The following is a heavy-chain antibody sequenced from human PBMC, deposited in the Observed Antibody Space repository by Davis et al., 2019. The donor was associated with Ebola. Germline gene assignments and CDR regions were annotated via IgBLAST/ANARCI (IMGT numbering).Heavy chain of an antibody. CDR3: TRVSRWLQHFDY. D-gene: IGHD5-24*01. Sequence: GGSLRLSCAASGFTFSSYEMNWVRQAPGKGLEWVGFIRSKAYGGTTEYAASVKGRFTISRDDSKSIAYLQMNSLKTEDTAVYYCTRVSRWLQHFDYWGQGTLVTVSS. V-gene: IGHV3-49*04. CDR1: GFTFSSYE. CDR2: IRSKAYGGTT. J-gene: IGHJ4*02.